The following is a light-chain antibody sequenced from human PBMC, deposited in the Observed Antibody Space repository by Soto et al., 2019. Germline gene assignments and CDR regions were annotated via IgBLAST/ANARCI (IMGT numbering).Light chain of an antibody. CDR1: HSVSSTY. Sequence: IVLTQSPGSLSLSPGEGATLSCRASHSVSSTYVAWYQQKPGQAPRLLIYGASSRATGIPDRFSGSGSGTDFTLTISRLEPEDFAVYYCQQYGSSLYSFGQGTKLEIK. CDR2: GAS. CDR3: QQYGSSLYS. V-gene: IGKV3-20*01. J-gene: IGKJ2*03.